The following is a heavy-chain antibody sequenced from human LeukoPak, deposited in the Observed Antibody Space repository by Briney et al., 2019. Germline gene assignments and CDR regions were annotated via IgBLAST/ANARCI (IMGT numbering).Heavy chain of an antibody. D-gene: IGHD3-9*01. CDR3: AKGDSYYDLLTCFDF. CDR1: GFAINNYA. CDR2: VNADGTIT. J-gene: IGHJ4*01. V-gene: IGHV3-23*01. Sequence: PGGSLRLSCAASGFAINNYAMHWVRQTPGKGLEWVSTVNADGTITYYADSVKGRFTVSRDNPQNTLYLQMNSLRAEDAAVYYCAKGDSYYDLLTCFDFWGHGTLVTVSS.